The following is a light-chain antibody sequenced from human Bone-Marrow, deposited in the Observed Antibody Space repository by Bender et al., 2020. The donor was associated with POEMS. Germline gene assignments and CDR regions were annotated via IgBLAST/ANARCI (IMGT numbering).Light chain of an antibody. J-gene: IGLJ2*01. Sequence: QSALTQPASVSGSPGRSITISCTGTTSDVGKYNHVSWYQQHPGKAPKLVIYDVSRRPSGTSASFSGSKSGNTASLTISGLRVEDEADYYCNSYADDYSVVFGGGTRLTVL. CDR2: DVS. V-gene: IGLV2-14*03. CDR3: NSYADDYSVV. CDR1: TSDVGKYNH.